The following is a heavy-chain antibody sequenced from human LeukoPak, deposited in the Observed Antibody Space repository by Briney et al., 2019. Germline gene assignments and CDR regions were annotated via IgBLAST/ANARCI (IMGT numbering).Heavy chain of an antibody. Sequence: GGSLRLSCAASGFTFSSYSMNWVRQAPGKGLEWASSISSSSSYIYYADSVKGRFTISRDNAKNSLYLQMNSLRAEDAAVYYCAREIDPGYSSGFDYWGQGTLVTVSS. J-gene: IGHJ4*02. CDR3: AREIDPGYSSGFDY. D-gene: IGHD6-19*01. CDR1: GFTFSSYS. CDR2: ISSSSSYI. V-gene: IGHV3-21*01.